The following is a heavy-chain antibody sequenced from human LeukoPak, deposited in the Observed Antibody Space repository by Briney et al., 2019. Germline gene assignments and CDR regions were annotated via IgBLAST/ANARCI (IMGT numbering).Heavy chain of an antibody. CDR1: GGSISSSSYY. J-gene: IGHJ5*02. D-gene: IGHD6-13*01. Sequence: SETLSLTCTVSGGSISSSSYYWGWIRQPPGKGLEWIASIYYSGSTYYNPSLKSRVNISVDTSKSQFSLKLSSVTAADTAVYYCARHFSSSWSNWFDPWGQGTLVTVSS. V-gene: IGHV4-39*01. CDR2: IYYSGST. CDR3: ARHFSSSWSNWFDP.